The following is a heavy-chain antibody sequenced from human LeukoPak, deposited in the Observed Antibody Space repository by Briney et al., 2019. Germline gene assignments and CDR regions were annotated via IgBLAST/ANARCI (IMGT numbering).Heavy chain of an antibody. Sequence: PSETLSLTCTVSGGSISSSIYHGGWTRQPPGKGLEWIGTIYHTGTTHYNPSLKSRVTISVDTSRNQFSLTLNSMTAADTAVYYCAIYTNSAAGYWGQGALVAASS. J-gene: IGHJ4*02. D-gene: IGHD2-2*02. CDR2: IYHTGTT. V-gene: IGHV4-39*01. CDR3: AIYTNSAAGY. CDR1: GGSISSSIYH.